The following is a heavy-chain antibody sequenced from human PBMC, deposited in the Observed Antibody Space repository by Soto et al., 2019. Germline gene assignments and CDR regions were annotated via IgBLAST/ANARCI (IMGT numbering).Heavy chain of an antibody. Sequence: EVQLVESGGGLVQPGDSLRLSCAASGFTCSDHYMDWVRQAPGKGLEWVGRTRNKANRCTTEYAASVKGRFTISRDDSKNSLYLQMNSLKTEDTVVYYCAREASVTTCYWYFDLWGRGTLVTGSS. V-gene: IGHV3-72*01. CDR1: GFTCSDHY. CDR3: AREASVTTCYWYFDL. CDR2: TRNKANRCTT. J-gene: IGHJ2*01. D-gene: IGHD4-17*01.